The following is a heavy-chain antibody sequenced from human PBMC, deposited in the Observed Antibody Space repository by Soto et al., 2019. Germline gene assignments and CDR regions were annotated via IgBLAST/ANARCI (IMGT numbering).Heavy chain of an antibody. CDR2: ISAYNGNT. D-gene: IGHD6-19*01. J-gene: IGHJ6*03. CDR3: ARAIAVACKGYYYYMDV. V-gene: IGHV1-18*01. Sequence: QVQLVQSGAEVKKPGASVKVSCKASGYTFTSYGISWVRQAPGQGLEWMGWISAYNGNTNYSQKLQGRVTMTTDTSTSTAYIELRRLRSDDTAVYYSARAIAVACKGYYYYMDVWGKGTTVTVSS. CDR1: GYTFTSYG.